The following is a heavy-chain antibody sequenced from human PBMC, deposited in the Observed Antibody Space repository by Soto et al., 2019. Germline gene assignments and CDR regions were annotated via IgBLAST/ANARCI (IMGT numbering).Heavy chain of an antibody. Sequence: GGSLRLSCAASGFTFSSYSMNWVRQAPGKGLEWVSYISSSSSTIYYADSVKGRFTISRDNAKNSLYLQMNSLRDEDTAVYYCARDRGIWGSGSYHPAYYFDYWGQGTLVTVSS. V-gene: IGHV3-48*02. CDR3: ARDRGIWGSGSYHPAYYFDY. CDR1: GFTFSSYS. J-gene: IGHJ4*02. CDR2: ISSSSSTI. D-gene: IGHD3-10*01.